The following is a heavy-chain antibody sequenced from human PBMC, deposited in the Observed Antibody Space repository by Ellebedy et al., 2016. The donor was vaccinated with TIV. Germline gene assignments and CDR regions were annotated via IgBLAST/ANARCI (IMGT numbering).Heavy chain of an antibody. Sequence: ASVKVSCKASGGTFRNFAVSWVRQAPGQGLEWMGWISAYNGNTNYAQKLQGRVTMTTDTSTSTTYMELSSLRSEDTAVYYCARDGDCSGGSCYNSWGQGTLVTVSS. CDR1: GGTFRNFA. CDR2: ISAYNGNT. CDR3: ARDGDCSGGSCYNS. D-gene: IGHD2-15*01. J-gene: IGHJ4*02. V-gene: IGHV1-18*01.